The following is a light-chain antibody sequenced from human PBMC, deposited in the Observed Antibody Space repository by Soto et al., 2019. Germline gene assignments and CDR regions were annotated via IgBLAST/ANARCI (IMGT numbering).Light chain of an antibody. CDR1: QSVSSNY. CDR2: DAS. V-gene: IGKV3D-20*02. CDR3: QQSYSTLIT. Sequence: IVLTQSPDTLSLSPGERATLSCRASQSVSSNYLAWYQQKLGQAPRLLIYDASRRATGIPDRFSGSGSGTDFTLTISSLQPEDFATYYCQQSYSTLITCGQGTRLEIK. J-gene: IGKJ5*01.